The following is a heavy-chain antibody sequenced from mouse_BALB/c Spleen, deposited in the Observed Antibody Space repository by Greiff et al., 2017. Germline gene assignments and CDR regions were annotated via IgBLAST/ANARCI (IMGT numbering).Heavy chain of an antibody. Sequence: EVQGVESGGDLVKPGGSLKLSCAASGFTFSSYGMSWVRQTPDKRLEWVATISSGGSYTYYPDSVKGRFTISRDNAKNTLYLQMSSLKSEDTAMYCCARRGGGNYACYYAMDYWGKGTSVTVSS. CDR3: ARRGGGNYACYYAMDY. V-gene: IGHV5-6*01. CDR1: GFTFSSYG. D-gene: IGHD2-1*01. CDR2: ISSGGSYT. J-gene: IGHJ4*01.